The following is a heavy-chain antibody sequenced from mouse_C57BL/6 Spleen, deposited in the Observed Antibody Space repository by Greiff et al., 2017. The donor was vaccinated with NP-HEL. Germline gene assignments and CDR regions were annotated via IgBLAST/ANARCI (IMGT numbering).Heavy chain of an antibody. CDR3: ARGHYYGMRGYCYFDV. CDR1: GYTFTSSW. J-gene: IGHJ1*03. CDR2: IDPSDSYT. Sequence: QVQLQQPGAELVKPGASVKLSCKASGYTFTSSWMQWVKQRPGQGLEWIGAIDPSDSYTNYNQKFKGQATLTVATSSSTAYMQLSSLTAEDSAVYYWARGHYYGMRGYCYFDVWGTGATVTVSS. D-gene: IGHD1-1*01. V-gene: IGHV1-50*01.